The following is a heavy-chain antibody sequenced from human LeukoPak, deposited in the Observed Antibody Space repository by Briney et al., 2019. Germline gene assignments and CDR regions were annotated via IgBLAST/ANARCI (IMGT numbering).Heavy chain of an antibody. D-gene: IGHD5-24*01. CDR2: INPSGGST. V-gene: IGHV1-46*01. J-gene: IGHJ4*02. CDR3: ARDLKGGWLQPAY. CDR1: GYTFTSYY. Sequence: ASVKVSCRASGYTFTSYYMHWVRQAPGQGLEWMGIINPSGGSTSYAQKFQGRVTMTRDMSTSTVYMELSSLRSEDTAVYYCARDLKGGWLQPAYWGQGTLVTVSS.